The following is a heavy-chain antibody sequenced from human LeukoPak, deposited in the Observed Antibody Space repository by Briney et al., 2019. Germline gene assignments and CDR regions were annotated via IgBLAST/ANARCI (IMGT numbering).Heavy chain of an antibody. D-gene: IGHD4-17*01. Sequence: SSETLSLTCTVSGDSIRSSYWSWIRQPPGQGLEWIGDIHIGGITNYNPSLKSRVTLSVHLSNSQSSLNLRSVTPADTAVYFCARLEGPTYDYGDYGAFDIWGQGTAVTVSA. V-gene: IGHV4-59*01. CDR3: ARLEGPTYDYGDYGAFDI. J-gene: IGHJ3*02. CDR2: IHIGGIT. CDR1: GDSIRSSY.